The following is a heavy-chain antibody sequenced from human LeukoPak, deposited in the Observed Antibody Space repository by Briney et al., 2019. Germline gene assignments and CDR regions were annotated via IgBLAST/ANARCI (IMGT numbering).Heavy chain of an antibody. CDR3: ARDALPGYGDYYY. V-gene: IGHV3-30*04. CDR1: GFTFSRYP. J-gene: IGHJ4*02. D-gene: IGHD4-17*01. CDR2: ISYDGKVK. Sequence: PGGSLRLSCAASGFTFSRYPLHWVRQAPGKGLEWVAVISYDGKVKYYADSVKGRFSISRDDSNNALYLQMNNLRIEDTAVYYCARDALPGYGDYYYWGQGTLVTVSS.